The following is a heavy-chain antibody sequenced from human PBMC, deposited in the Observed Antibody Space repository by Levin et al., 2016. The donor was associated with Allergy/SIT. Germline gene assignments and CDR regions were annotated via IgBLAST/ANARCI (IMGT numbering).Heavy chain of an antibody. D-gene: IGHD2-15*01. J-gene: IGHJ4*02. CDR2: IRTKADGGTT. CDR3: TSGPAAN. V-gene: IGHV3-49*04. Sequence: GGSLRLSCTASGFTFSDYPLAWVRQAPGKGLEWLGFIRTKADGGTTEYAASVKGRFTISRDDSKSIAYLHMNSLKTEDAAVYFCTSGPAANWGQGTLVTVSS. CDR1: GFTFSDYP.